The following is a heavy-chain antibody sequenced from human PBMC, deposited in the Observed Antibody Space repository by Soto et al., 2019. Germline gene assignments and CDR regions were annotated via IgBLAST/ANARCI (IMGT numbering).Heavy chain of an antibody. CDR3: AKGRASMDV. CDR2: ISSSGTYI. CDR1: GFTFSSYS. V-gene: IGHV3-21*01. J-gene: IGHJ6*02. Sequence: EVQLVESGGGLVKPGGSLTLSCEASGFTFSSYSMNWVRQAPGKGLEWVSSISSSGTYIYYADSVKGRFTVSRDNVKNLLYLQMNSLRAEDTAIYYCAKGRASMDVWGQGTTVTVSS.